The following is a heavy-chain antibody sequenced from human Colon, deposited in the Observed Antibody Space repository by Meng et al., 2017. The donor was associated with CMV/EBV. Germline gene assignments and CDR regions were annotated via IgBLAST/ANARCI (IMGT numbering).Heavy chain of an antibody. CDR3: AKEYSSSSTKYFDY. CDR1: GFTFSSDG. CDR2: IWYDGSNK. V-gene: IGHV3-33*06. Sequence: GGSLRLSCAASGFTFSSDGMHWVRQAPGKGLEWVAVIWYDGSNKYYADSVKGRFTISRDYSKNTLYLQMNSLRAEATAVYYCAKEYSSSSTKYFDYWGQGTLVTVSS. D-gene: IGHD6-6*01. J-gene: IGHJ4*02.